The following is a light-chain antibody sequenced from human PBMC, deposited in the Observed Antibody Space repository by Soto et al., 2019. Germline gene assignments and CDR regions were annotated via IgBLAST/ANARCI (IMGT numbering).Light chain of an antibody. V-gene: IGKV1-5*01. CDR3: QQYNYLWA. J-gene: IGKJ1*01. Sequence: DIQMTQSPSTLSASVGDRVTITCRASQSVNKWLAWFQQKPGKVPKLLIFDASTLQTGVPSRFGGSGSGTEFTLTIDSLHPDDSATYYCQQYNYLWAFGQGTKVDI. CDR1: QSVNKW. CDR2: DAS.